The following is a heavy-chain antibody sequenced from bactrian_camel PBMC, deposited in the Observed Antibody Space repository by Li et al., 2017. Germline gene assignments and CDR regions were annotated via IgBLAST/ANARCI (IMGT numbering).Heavy chain of an antibody. D-gene: IGHD1*01. V-gene: IGHV3-1*01. CDR2: LASYGTT. CDR1: GFSSDDYA. J-gene: IGHJ4*01. Sequence: EVQLVESGGGSVQPGGTLKLSCTVSGFSSDDYAMGWYRQGSGNDCKLVSALASYGTTYYTDPVKGRFTISRDDAKNMVYLQMNNLKPEDTAVYYCAADPLAQAGLGACFNERNFWGQGTQVTVS. CDR3: AADPLAQAGLGACFNERNF.